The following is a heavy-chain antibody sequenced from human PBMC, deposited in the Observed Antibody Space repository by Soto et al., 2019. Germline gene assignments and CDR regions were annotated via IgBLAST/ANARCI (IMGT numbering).Heavy chain of an antibody. CDR3: SHLMYYDFLTGYYPFCDY. Sequence: QITLKESGPTLVKPTQTLTLTCTFSGFSLSTSGVGVGWIRQPPGKALEWLALIYWDDDKRYSPSLKSRLTIPMDTSKNQLVLTMTNRDPVDTATYYCSHLMYYDFLTGYYPFCDYWGQGTLVTVSS. CDR1: GFSLSTSGVG. V-gene: IGHV2-5*02. D-gene: IGHD3-9*01. J-gene: IGHJ4*02. CDR2: IYWDDDK.